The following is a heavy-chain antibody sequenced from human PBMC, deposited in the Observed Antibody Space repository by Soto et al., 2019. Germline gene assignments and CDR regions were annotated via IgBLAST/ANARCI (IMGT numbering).Heavy chain of an antibody. CDR2: ISSSSSYI. D-gene: IGHD2-2*01. CDR1: GFTFSSNS. V-gene: IGHV3-21*01. J-gene: IGHJ4*02. CDR3: ASPEASYALDY. Sequence: EVQLVESGGGLVQPGGSLRLSCAASGFTFSSNSMTWVRQAPGKGLEWVSAISSSSSYIYYADSVKGRFTISRDNAKNSLYLQMNSLRAEDTAVYYCASPEASYALDYWGQGTLVTVSS.